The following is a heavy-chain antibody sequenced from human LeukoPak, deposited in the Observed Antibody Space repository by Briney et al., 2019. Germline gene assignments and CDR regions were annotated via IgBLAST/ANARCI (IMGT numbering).Heavy chain of an antibody. Sequence: GGALRLSCAASGFTFSSYAMSWVRQAPGKGLEWVSAISGSGGRTYYADSVKGRFTISRDNCKNTLYMQMNSLRAEDTAVYYCAKGDQLIYLAAFDIWGQGTMVTVSS. CDR3: AKGDQLIYLAAFDI. J-gene: IGHJ3*02. CDR1: GFTFSSYA. D-gene: IGHD2-2*02. V-gene: IGHV3-23*01. CDR2: ISGSGGRT.